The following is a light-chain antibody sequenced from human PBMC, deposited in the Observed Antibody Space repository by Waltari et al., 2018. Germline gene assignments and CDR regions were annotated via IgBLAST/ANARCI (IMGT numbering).Light chain of an antibody. V-gene: IGLV3-1*01. CDR3: QAWDSSTAAVV. CDR1: KLGDKY. J-gene: IGLJ2*01. CDR2: QDS. Sequence: SYELTQPPSVSVSPGQTASITCSGDKLGDKYACWYQQKPGQSPVLVIYQDSKRPSGIPERVSGSNSGNIATLTISGTQAMDEADYYCQAWDSSTAAVVFGGGTKLTVL.